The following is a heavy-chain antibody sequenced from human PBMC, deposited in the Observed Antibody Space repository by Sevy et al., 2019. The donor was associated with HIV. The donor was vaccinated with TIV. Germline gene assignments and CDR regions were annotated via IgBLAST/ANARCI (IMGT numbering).Heavy chain of an antibody. CDR3: AKGDSSGWHGHFDD. CDR1: GFTFSRCA. Sequence: GGSLRLSCAASGFTFSRCAMNWVRQAPGKGLEWVSDIRARGGGTNYADSVKGRFTISRDNSKDTLQLQMNSLRAEDTAEYYCAKGDSSGWHGHFDDWGQGTLVTVSS. V-gene: IGHV3-23*01. CDR2: IRARGGGT. J-gene: IGHJ4*02. D-gene: IGHD6-19*01.